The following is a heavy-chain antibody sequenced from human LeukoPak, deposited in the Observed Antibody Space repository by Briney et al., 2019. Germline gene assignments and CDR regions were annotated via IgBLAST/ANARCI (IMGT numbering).Heavy chain of an antibody. Sequence: GGSLRLSCAASGFIFSSDGMHWVRQAPGKGLEWVAVISSVGSDKWYADSVKGRFTISRDNPKNTVYLEMNSLTAEDTAVYFCAKDRINTWSFDYWGQGTLVTVSS. V-gene: IGHV3-30*18. J-gene: IGHJ4*02. CDR3: AKDRINTWSFDY. CDR2: ISSVGSDK. CDR1: GFIFSSDG. D-gene: IGHD1-14*01.